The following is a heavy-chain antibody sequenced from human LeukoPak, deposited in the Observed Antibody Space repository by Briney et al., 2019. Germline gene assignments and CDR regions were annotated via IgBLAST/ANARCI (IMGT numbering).Heavy chain of an antibody. CDR1: GYTFTSYY. D-gene: IGHD3-22*01. CDR3: ARERDSSGYYYVAVWFDP. Sequence: ASVKVSCKASGYTFTSYYMHWVRQAPGQWLEWMGIINPSGGSTSYAQKFQGRVTMTRDTSTSTVYMELSSLRSEDTAVYYCARERDSSGYYYVAVWFDPWGQGTLVTVSS. J-gene: IGHJ5*02. CDR2: INPSGGST. V-gene: IGHV1-46*01.